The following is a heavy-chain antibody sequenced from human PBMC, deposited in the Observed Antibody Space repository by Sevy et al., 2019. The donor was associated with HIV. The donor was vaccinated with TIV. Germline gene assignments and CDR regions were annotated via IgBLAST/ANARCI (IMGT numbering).Heavy chain of an antibody. D-gene: IGHD3-22*01. Sequence: GGSLRLSCKASGFTFSTYSMHCVRQAPGKGLEWVSSISRTSTTTYYADSAKGRFTISRDNAKNSLYLQMNSLRDEDTAFYYCAREAYYYNSREENWFDPWGQGTLVTVSS. V-gene: IGHV3-48*02. CDR2: ISRTSTTT. CDR1: GFTFSTYS. CDR3: AREAYYYNSREENWFDP. J-gene: IGHJ5*02.